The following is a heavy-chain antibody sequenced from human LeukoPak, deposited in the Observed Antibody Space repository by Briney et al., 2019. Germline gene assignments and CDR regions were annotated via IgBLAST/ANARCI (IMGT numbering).Heavy chain of an antibody. CDR2: IKSDGSNT. V-gene: IGHV3-74*01. Sequence: PGGSLRLSCAASGFTFDNYYMHWVRPAPGKGLVWVSRIKSDGSNTNYADSVKGRFTISRDNAKNTLYLQMNSLRAEDTALYYCARGGDYPFDYWGQGTLVTVSS. J-gene: IGHJ4*02. CDR1: GFTFDNYY. D-gene: IGHD4-17*01. CDR3: ARGGDYPFDY.